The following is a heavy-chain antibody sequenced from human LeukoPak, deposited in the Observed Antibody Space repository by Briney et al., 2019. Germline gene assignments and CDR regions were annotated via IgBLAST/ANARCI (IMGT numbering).Heavy chain of an antibody. CDR3: AREGGLRYFDWLLDDY. CDR1: GYTFTSYG. J-gene: IGHJ4*02. D-gene: IGHD3-9*01. V-gene: IGHV1-18*01. Sequence: ASVKVSCKASGYTFTSYGISWVRQAPGQGLEWMGWISAYNGNTNYAQKLQGRVTMTTDTSTSTAYMELRSLRSDDTAVYYCAREGGLRYFDWLLDDYRGQGTLVTVSS. CDR2: ISAYNGNT.